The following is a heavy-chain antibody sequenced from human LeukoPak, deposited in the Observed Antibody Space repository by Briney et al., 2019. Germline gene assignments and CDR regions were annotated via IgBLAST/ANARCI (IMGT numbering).Heavy chain of an antibody. CDR1: GFTFSSYA. CDR2: ISYDGSNK. D-gene: IGHD6-19*01. V-gene: IGHV3-30-3*01. CDR3: ARARSLAVAPGY. Sequence: PGGSLRLSCAASGFTFSSYAMHWVRQAPDKGPEWVAVISYDGSNKYYADSVKGRFTISRDNSKNTLYLQMNSLRAEDTAVYYCARARSLAVAPGYWGQGTLVTVSS. J-gene: IGHJ4*02.